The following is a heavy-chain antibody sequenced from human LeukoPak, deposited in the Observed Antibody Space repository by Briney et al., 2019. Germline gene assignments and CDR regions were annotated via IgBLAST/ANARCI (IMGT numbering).Heavy chain of an antibody. V-gene: IGHV4-30-4*08. CDR1: GASISSGDYY. CDR3: ASTNCSSATCYGANWFDP. J-gene: IGHJ5*02. CDR2: IYYSGST. Sequence: SETLSLTCTVSGASISSGDYYWTWIRQPPGKCLGCIGYIYYSGSTFHYNPSLKSRVNISVDTSKNQFSLRLSSVTAADTAVYYCASTNCSSATCYGANWFDPWGQGTLVTVSS. D-gene: IGHD2-2*01.